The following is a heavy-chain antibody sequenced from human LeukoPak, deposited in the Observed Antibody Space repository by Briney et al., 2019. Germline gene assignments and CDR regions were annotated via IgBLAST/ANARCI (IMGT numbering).Heavy chain of an antibody. CDR1: GFTFRNDW. D-gene: IGHD6-13*01. CDR2: INQDGTKK. J-gene: IGHJ3*02. CDR3: ARDTSPSSRSSYFDALDM. V-gene: IGHV3-7*01. Sequence: GGSLRLSCATSGFTFRNDWVTWVRQAQGKGLEWVANINQDGTKKNYVDSVKGRFTISRDNTKNSLFLQMNSLRAEDTAIYYCARDTSPSSRSSYFDALDMWGQGTMVTVSS.